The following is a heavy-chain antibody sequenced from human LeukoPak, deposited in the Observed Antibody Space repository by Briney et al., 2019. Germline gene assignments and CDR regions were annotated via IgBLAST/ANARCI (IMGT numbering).Heavy chain of an antibody. D-gene: IGHD3-9*01. CDR1: GGTFSSYA. Sequence: ASVKVSCKASGGTFSSYAISWVRQAPGQGLEWMGGIIPIFGTANYAQKFQGRVTITADKSTSTAYMELSSLRSEDTAVYYCSDDILTGYGSWGQGTLVTVSS. J-gene: IGHJ5*02. CDR3: SDDILTGYGS. CDR2: IIPIFGTA. V-gene: IGHV1-69*06.